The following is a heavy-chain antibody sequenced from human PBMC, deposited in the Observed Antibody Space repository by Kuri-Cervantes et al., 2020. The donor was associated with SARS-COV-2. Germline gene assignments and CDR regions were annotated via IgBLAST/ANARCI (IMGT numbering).Heavy chain of an antibody. V-gene: IGHV1-2*04. Sequence: ASVKVSCKASGYALTDYYIHWVRQAPGQGLEWMGWLNPNTGGTNYAQKFQGWVTMTRDTSLPTAYMDLTRLTSDDSAVYFCARGEAARGLMVVFKWRGAGPLHFWGQGTLVTVSS. CDR2: LNPNTGGT. CDR1: GYALTDYY. D-gene: IGHD3-10*01. J-gene: IGHJ4*02. CDR3: ARGEAARGLMVVFKWRGAGPLHF.